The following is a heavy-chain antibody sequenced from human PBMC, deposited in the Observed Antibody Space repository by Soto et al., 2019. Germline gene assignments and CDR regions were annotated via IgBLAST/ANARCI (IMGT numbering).Heavy chain of an antibody. D-gene: IGHD6-19*01. J-gene: IGHJ5*02. CDR3: ANHRSSGWYIGSKNWFDP. V-gene: IGHV3-23*01. Sequence: GGSLRLSCAASGFTFSSYAMSWVRQAPGKGLEWVSAISGSGGSTYYADSVKGRFTISRDNSKNTLYLQMNSLRAEDTAVYYCANHRSSGWYIGSKNWFDPWGQGTLVTVSS. CDR2: ISGSGGST. CDR1: GFTFSSYA.